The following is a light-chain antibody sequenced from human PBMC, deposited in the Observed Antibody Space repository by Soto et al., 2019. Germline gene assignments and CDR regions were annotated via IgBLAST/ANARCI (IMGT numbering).Light chain of an antibody. CDR3: QQSYSNPRT. CDR1: QSVGTY. J-gene: IGKJ1*01. Sequence: DIQMAQSPSSLSSSVVERFTITCRASQSVGTYLNWYRQKPGKAPNLLIYGVSSLHSGVPSRFSGSGSETDFTLTIGSLQPEDFATYYCQQSYSNPRTFGQGTKVDI. CDR2: GVS. V-gene: IGKV1-39*01.